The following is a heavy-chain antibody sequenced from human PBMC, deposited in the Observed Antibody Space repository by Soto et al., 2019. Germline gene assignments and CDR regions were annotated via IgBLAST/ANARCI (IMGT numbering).Heavy chain of an antibody. V-gene: IGHV1-69*13. Sequence: SVKVSCKASGGTFSSYAISWVRQAPGQGLEWMGGIIPIFGTANYAQKFQGRVTITADESTSTAYMELSSLRSEDTAVYYCARDRAGRIVRAAYFDYWGQGTLVTVSS. CDR2: IIPIFGTA. D-gene: IGHD1-26*01. CDR1: GGTFSSYA. J-gene: IGHJ4*02. CDR3: ARDRAGRIVRAAYFDY.